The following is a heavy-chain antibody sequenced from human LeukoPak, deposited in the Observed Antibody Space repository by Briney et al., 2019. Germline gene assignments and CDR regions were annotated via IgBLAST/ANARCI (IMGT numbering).Heavy chain of an antibody. CDR3: AIAAAGYYFDS. Sequence: GGSLRLSCAASGFTFSSYWMHWVRQAPGKGLLWVSRINSDGSSTTYADSVKGRFTISRDNAKNTLHLQMNSLRAEDTAVYYCAIAAAGYYFDSWGQGTLVTVSS. CDR2: INSDGSST. D-gene: IGHD6-13*01. V-gene: IGHV3-74*01. J-gene: IGHJ4*02. CDR1: GFTFSSYW.